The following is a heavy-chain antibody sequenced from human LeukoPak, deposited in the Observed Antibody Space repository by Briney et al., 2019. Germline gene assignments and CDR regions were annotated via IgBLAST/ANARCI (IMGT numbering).Heavy chain of an antibody. CDR3: ARVGDILTGYYIDY. D-gene: IGHD3-9*01. Sequence: SETLSLTCTVSGGSISSSSYYWGWIRQPPGQGLEWIGSIYYSGSTYYNPSLKSRVTISVDTSKNQFSLKLSSVTAADTAVYYCARVGDILTGYYIDYWGQGTLVTVSS. J-gene: IGHJ4*02. V-gene: IGHV4-39*01. CDR1: GGSISSSSYY. CDR2: IYYSGST.